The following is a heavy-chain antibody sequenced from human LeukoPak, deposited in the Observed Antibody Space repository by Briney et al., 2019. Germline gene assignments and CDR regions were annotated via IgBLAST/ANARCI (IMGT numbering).Heavy chain of an antibody. Sequence: QSGLTLEPTQTLTLTCTFSGFSLSTSGVGVGWIRQPPGKALEWLALIYWDGDKRYSPSLESSLTITKDTSKNQVVLTMTNMDPVDTATYYCAHRRRSSGSGNWFDPWGQGTLSTVSS. J-gene: IGHJ5*02. CDR1: GFSLSTSGVG. D-gene: IGHD3-10*01. V-gene: IGHV2-5*02. CDR2: IYWDGDK. CDR3: AHRRRSSGSGNWFDP.